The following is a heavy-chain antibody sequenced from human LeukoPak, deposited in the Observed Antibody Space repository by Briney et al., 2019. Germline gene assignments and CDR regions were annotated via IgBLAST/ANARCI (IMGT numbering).Heavy chain of an antibody. CDR2: ITADGGST. Sequence: GGSLRLSCAASGFIFSSYAMSWVRQAPGKGLEWVSGITADGGSTFYADSVKGRFTISRDNSKNSLYLQTASTRAEDTAVYYCAKGREPDAYWAGDCYYSYCGQGTLVTVSS. V-gene: IGHV3-23*01. D-gene: IGHD2-21*02. CDR3: AKGREPDAYWAGDCYYSY. CDR1: GFIFSSYA. J-gene: IGHJ4*02.